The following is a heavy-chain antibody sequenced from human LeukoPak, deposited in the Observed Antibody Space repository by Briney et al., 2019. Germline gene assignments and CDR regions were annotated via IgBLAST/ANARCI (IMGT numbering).Heavy chain of an antibody. D-gene: IGHD3-9*01. CDR3: ARNFDMKGFDP. J-gene: IGHJ5*02. Sequence: AASVKVTCKASGYTFTGYYMNGVRQAPVQGLQWKGWINSASGFTKYAQKFQGRATMTRDTTTTTVSMNLTWLPSHDPTVYYCARNFDMKGFDPWGQGTLVTVSS. CDR1: GYTFTGYY. V-gene: IGHV1-2*02. CDR2: INSASGFT.